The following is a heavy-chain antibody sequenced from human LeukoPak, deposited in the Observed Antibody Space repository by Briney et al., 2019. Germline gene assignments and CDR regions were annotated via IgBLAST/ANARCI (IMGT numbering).Heavy chain of an antibody. CDR2: IYYSGST. D-gene: IGHD5-12*01. CDR3: ARVVSGYDRYYFDY. CDR1: GYSISSGYL. Sequence: SETLSLTCTVSGYSISSGYLWGWIRQPPGKGLEWIGYIYYSGSTYYNPSLKSRVTISVDTSKNQFSLKLSSVTAADTAVYYCARVVSGYDRYYFDYWGQGTLVTVSS. V-gene: IGHV4-38-2*02. J-gene: IGHJ4*02.